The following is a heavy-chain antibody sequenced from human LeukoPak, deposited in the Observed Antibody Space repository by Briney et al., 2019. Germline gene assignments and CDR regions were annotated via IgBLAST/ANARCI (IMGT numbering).Heavy chain of an antibody. CDR2: IYYSGGA. CDR3: ARAPGIAAAGTHFDF. Sequence: SETLSLTCTVSGGSLSSHYWSWIRQPPGKGLEWIGYIYYSGGAKYNPPLKSRVTISVDTSKNQFSLKPSSVTAGDTAVYYCARAPGIAAAGTHFDFWGQGTLVTVSS. J-gene: IGHJ4*02. V-gene: IGHV4-59*11. D-gene: IGHD6-13*01. CDR1: GGSLSSHY.